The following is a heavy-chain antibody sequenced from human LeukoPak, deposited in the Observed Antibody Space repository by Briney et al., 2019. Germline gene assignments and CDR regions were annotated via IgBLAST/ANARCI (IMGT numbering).Heavy chain of an antibody. J-gene: IGHJ4*02. V-gene: IGHV3-23*01. CDR1: GFTFSAYS. CDR2: ISVSGGGT. D-gene: IGHD3-16*01. CDR3: ARDSNYDYIWGSY. Sequence: GGSLRLSCVASGFTFSAYSMTWVRQAPGKGLDWVSSISVSGGGTYYADSVRGRFTISRDNAKNSLYLQMNSLRAEDTAVYYCARDSNYDYIWGSYWGQGTLVTVSS.